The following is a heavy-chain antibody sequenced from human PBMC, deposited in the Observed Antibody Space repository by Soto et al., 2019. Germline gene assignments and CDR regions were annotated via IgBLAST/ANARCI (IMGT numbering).Heavy chain of an antibody. CDR1: GFTFGDYA. V-gene: IGHV3-49*03. CDR2: IRSKAYSGTT. CDR3: TRDLKVYAISGWFDP. Sequence: GGSLRLSCTGSGFTFGDYAMSWFRQAPGKGLEWVSFIRSKAYSGTTEYAASVKGRFTISRDDSKSIAYLQMNSLKTEDTAVYYCTRDLKVYAISGWFDPWGQGTLVTVSS. D-gene: IGHD2-8*01. J-gene: IGHJ5*02.